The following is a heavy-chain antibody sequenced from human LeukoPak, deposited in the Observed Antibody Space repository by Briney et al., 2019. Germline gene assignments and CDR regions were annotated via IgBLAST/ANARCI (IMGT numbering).Heavy chain of an antibody. Sequence: GGSLRLSCAVSGFTCTSFAMSWVRQPPGKGLEWVLSISGRGASTYYPDSVKGRFTISRDNSKNTLYLQMNSLRADDTAVYYCAKVVNSGDYYYFDYWGQGTLVTVSS. J-gene: IGHJ4*02. D-gene: IGHD1-26*01. CDR1: GFTCTSFA. V-gene: IGHV3-23*01. CDR2: ISGRGAST. CDR3: AKVVNSGDYYYFDY.